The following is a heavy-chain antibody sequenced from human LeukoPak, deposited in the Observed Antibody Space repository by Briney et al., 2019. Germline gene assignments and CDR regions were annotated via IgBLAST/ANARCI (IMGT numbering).Heavy chain of an antibody. V-gene: IGHV4-4*02. Sequence: SETLSLTCAVSGGSVSSPKWWSWIRQPPGKGLEWIGEIYHSGSTNYNPSLKSRVTISVDKSKNQFSLKLSSVTAADTAVYYCARYRGANGYYFDYWGQGTLVTVSS. CDR1: GGSVSSPKW. CDR3: ARYRGANGYYFDY. D-gene: IGHD3-10*01. CDR2: IYHSGST. J-gene: IGHJ4*02.